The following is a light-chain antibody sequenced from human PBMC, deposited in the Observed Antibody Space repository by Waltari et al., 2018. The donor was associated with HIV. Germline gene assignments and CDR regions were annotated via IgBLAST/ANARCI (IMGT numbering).Light chain of an antibody. V-gene: IGLV3-25*03. CDR2: KDS. CDR3: QSAGV. Sequence: SYELTQPPSVSVSPGQTARITCSGTALPKPYAYWYQQKPGQAPVLVIYKDSERPSGMPERFAGSNSGTTVTLTISGVQAEDEADYYCQSAGVFGTGTKVTVL. J-gene: IGLJ1*01. CDR1: ALPKPY.